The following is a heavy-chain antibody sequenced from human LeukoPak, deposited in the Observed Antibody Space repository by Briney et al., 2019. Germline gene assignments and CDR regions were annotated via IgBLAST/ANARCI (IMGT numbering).Heavy chain of an antibody. V-gene: IGHV3-7*05. CDR3: ARVRGDYYFDY. CDR1: GFNFGSYW. CDR2: INQDGSEK. Sequence: PGGSLRLSCAASGFNFGSYWMAWVRQAPGKGLEWVANINQDGSEKYYVDSLKGRFTISRDNAKNLLYLQMNSLRPEDTAVYHCARVRGDYYFDYWGQGTLVTDSS. J-gene: IGHJ4*02. D-gene: IGHD3-10*01.